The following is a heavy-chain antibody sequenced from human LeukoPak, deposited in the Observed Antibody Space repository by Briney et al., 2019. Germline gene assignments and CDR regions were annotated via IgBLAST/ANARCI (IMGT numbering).Heavy chain of an antibody. CDR1: GYTFTSYD. CDR2: MNPNSGNT. V-gene: IGHV1-8*01. J-gene: IGHJ4*02. D-gene: IGHD5-24*01. CDR3: ARGKREVATIDY. Sequence: ASVKVSCKASGYTFTSYDINWVLQATGQGLEWMGWMNPNSGNTGYAQKFQGRVTMTRNTSISTAYMELSSLRSEDTAVYYCARGKREVATIDYWGQGTLVTVSS.